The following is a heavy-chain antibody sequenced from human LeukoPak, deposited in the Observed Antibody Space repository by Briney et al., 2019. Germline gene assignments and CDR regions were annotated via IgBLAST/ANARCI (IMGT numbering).Heavy chain of an antibody. CDR2: ISGSGANT. CDR1: GFSFSSYA. V-gene: IGHV3-23*01. CDR3: AKRPSAYCSDGGCYFNY. D-gene: IGHD2-8*01. J-gene: IGHJ4*02. Sequence: PGGSLRLSCAASGFSFSSYAMSWVRQAPGRGLEWVSAISGSGANTYYADSVKGRFTISRDNTKDTLYLQMNTLRAEDTAVYYCAKRPSAYCSDGGCYFNYWGQGTQVTVSS.